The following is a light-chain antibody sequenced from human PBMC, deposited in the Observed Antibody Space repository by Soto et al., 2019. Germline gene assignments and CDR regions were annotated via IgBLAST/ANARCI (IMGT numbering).Light chain of an antibody. CDR2: AAS. J-gene: IGKJ1*01. CDR1: QGISND. Sequence: DIQMTQSPSSLSASVGDRVTITCRASQGISNDLGWYQQKPGKAPKRLIYAASSFQSGVPSTCSRSGSVTEFTLTISSLKPEDLATYYCLQHNSYPWTVGQGTKVEIK. V-gene: IGKV1-17*01. CDR3: LQHNSYPWT.